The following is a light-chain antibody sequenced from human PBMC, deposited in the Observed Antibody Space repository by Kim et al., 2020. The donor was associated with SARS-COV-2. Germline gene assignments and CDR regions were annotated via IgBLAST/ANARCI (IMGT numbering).Light chain of an antibody. CDR3: QVWDSSTAWVV. CDR2: RDS. CDR1: NIGSKN. J-gene: IGLJ2*01. V-gene: IGLV3-9*01. Sequence: SYELTKPLSVSVALGQTARITCGGNNIGSKNVHWYQQKPGQAPVLVIYRDSNRPSGIPERFSGSNSGNTATLTISRAQAGDEADYYCQVWDSSTAWVVFGGGTKLTVL.